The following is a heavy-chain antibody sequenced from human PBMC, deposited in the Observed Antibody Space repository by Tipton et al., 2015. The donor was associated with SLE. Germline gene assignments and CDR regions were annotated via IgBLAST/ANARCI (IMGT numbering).Heavy chain of an antibody. D-gene: IGHD4-23*01. Sequence: SLRLSCSASGFTFSSYAMHWVRQAPGKGLEWVSGISGSGGSTYYADSVKGRFTISRDNSKNTLYLQMNSLRAEDTAVYYCAKRFDYGGNPGYFDLWGRGTLVTVSS. J-gene: IGHJ2*01. CDR2: ISGSGGST. CDR1: GFTFSSYA. CDR3: AKRFDYGGNPGYFDL. V-gene: IGHV3-23*01.